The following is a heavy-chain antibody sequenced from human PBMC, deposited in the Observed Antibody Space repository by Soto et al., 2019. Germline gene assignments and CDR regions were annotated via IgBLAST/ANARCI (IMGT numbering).Heavy chain of an antibody. CDR1: GGSISSGGYY. CDR3: AGVYCDHEDWYDP. CDR2: IYYSGST. D-gene: IGHD2-2*02. Sequence: PSETLSLTCTVSGGSISSGGYYWSWIRQHPGKGLEWIGYIYYSGSTYYNPSLKSRVTISVDTSKNQFSLKLSSVTAADTAVYYCAGVYCDHEDWYDPGGQGTLDTGSA. J-gene: IGHJ5*02. V-gene: IGHV4-31*03.